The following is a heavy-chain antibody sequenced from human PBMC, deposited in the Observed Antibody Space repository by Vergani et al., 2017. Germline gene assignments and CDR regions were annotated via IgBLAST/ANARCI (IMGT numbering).Heavy chain of an antibody. CDR1: GFTFSSYS. V-gene: IGHV3-23*01. CDR3: AKDNVPGYYDSSGYCDY. CDR2: ISGSGGFT. J-gene: IGHJ4*02. D-gene: IGHD3-22*01. Sequence: EVQLLESGGVMVQPGGSLRLSCAASGFTFSSYSMNWVRQAPGEGLEWVSGISGSGGFTYYADSVKGRFTISRDNSKNTMFLQMNNLRAEDTAVYYCAKDNVPGYYDSSGYCDYWGQGTLVTVSS.